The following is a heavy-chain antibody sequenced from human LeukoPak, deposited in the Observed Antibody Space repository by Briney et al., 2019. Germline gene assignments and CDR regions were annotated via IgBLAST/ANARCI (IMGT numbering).Heavy chain of an antibody. CDR3: ARAYYYDSSGYYSLDYFDY. V-gene: IGHV4-4*02. J-gene: IGHJ4*02. CDR1: GDSISSTNW. D-gene: IGHD3-22*01. Sequence: SETLSLTCAVSGDSISSTNWWCWVRQPPGKGLEWIGEIYHSGSTNYNPSLKSRVTISVDKSKNQVSLKLSSVTAADTAVYYCARAYYYDSSGYYSLDYFDYWGQGTLVTVSS. CDR2: IYHSGST.